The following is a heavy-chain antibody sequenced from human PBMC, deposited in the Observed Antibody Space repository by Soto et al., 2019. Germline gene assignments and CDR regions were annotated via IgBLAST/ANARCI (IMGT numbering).Heavy chain of an antibody. CDR3: ARSYFDILTGYYEGNWCDP. CDR2: FHYSVNT. J-gene: IGHJ5*02. V-gene: IGHV4-39*01. CDR1: GGSISSTYHQ. Sequence: QLQLQESGPGLVKPSETLSLTCTVSGGSISSTYHQWGGIRQPPGKGLEGIGSFHYSVNTYFNPSLKSRVTISVNTSKTQFSLKLSSVTAADTAMYYCARSYFDILTGYYEGNWCDPWGQGTLVTVSS. D-gene: IGHD3-9*01.